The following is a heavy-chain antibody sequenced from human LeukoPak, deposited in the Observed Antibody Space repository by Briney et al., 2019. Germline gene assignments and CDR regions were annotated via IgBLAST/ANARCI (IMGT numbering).Heavy chain of an antibody. D-gene: IGHD3-10*01. V-gene: IGHV4-39*01. CDR2: IYYSGST. Sequence: SETLSLTCTVSGGSISSSSYYWGWTRQPPGKGLEWIGSIYYSGSTYYNPSLKSRVTISVDTSKNQFSLKLSSVTAADTAVYYCARTSTVSGVTYFDYWGQGTLVTVSS. CDR1: GGSISSSSYY. J-gene: IGHJ4*02. CDR3: ARTSTVSGVTYFDY.